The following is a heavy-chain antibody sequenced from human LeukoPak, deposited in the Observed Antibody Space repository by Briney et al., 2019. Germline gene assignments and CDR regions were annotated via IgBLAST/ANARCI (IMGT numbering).Heavy chain of an antibody. CDR2: ISSTGGTT. J-gene: IGHJ4*02. Sequence: GGTLRLSCAASGIAFSGYGMSWVRQAPGKGLEWVSSISSTGGTTYYADSVKGRFTISRDNSKNTLYLQMNSLRAEDTAVYYCAKELYCSSASCYKLEYYFDYWGQGTLVTVSS. CDR1: GIAFSGYG. CDR3: AKELYCSSASCYKLEYYFDY. V-gene: IGHV3-23*01. D-gene: IGHD2-2*02.